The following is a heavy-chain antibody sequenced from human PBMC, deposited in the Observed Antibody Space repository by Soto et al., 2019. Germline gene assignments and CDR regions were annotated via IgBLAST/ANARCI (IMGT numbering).Heavy chain of an antibody. CDR2: IYYSGTT. CDR1: GYSISSSNW. D-gene: IGHD1-26*01. J-gene: IGHJ4*02. V-gene: IGHV4-28*01. Sequence: QVQLQESGPGLVKPSDTLSLTCAVSGYSISSSNWWGWIRQPPGKGLEWIGYIYYSGTTYYNPSLKNRVTMSVDTSKIQFSLKLTSVTAVDTAVYYCARREIQGPIDYWGQGTLVTVSS. CDR3: ARREIQGPIDY.